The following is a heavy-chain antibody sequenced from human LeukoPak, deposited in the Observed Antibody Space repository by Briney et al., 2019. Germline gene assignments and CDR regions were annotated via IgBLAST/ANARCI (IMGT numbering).Heavy chain of an antibody. CDR1: GFTFSSYG. J-gene: IGHJ6*02. V-gene: IGHV3-33*01. CDR2: IWYDGSNK. D-gene: IGHD3-9*01. Sequence: PGGSLRLSCAASGFTFSSYGMHWVRQAPGKGLEWVAVIWYDGSNKYYADSVKGRFTISRDNSKNTLYLQMNSLRAEDTAVYYCARSLKTNTYYDILTGHYTNYYYYYGMDVWGQGTTVTVSS. CDR3: ARSLKTNTYYDILTGHYTNYYYYYGMDV.